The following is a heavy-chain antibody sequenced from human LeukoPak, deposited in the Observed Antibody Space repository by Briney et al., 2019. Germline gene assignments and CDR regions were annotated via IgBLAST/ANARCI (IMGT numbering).Heavy chain of an antibody. V-gene: IGHV1-18*01. CDR2: ISAYNGNT. D-gene: IGHD6-6*01. Sequence: GASVKVSCKASGYTFTSYGISWVRQAPGQGLEWMGWISAYNGNTNYAQKLQGRVTMTTDTSTSTAHMELRSLRSDDTAVYYCASQWQLEGLDYWGQGTLVTVSS. J-gene: IGHJ4*02. CDR3: ASQWQLEGLDY. CDR1: GYTFTSYG.